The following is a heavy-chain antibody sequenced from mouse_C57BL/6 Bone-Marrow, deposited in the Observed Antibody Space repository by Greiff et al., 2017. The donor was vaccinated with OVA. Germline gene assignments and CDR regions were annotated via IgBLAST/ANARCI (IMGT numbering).Heavy chain of an antibody. V-gene: IGHV1-82*01. CDR2: IYPGDGDT. J-gene: IGHJ3*01. D-gene: IGHD1-1*01. CDR1: GYAFSSSW. CDR3: ADYYGSGAWFAY. Sequence: VKLMESGPELVKPGASVKISCKASGYAFSSSWMNWVKQRPGQGLEWIGRIYPGDGDTNYNGKFKGKATLTADKSSSTAYMQLSILTSEDSAVYFCADYYGSGAWFAYWGQGTLVTVSA.